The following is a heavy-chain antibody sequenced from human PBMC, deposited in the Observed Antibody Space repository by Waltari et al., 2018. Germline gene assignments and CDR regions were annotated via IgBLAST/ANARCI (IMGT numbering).Heavy chain of an antibody. J-gene: IGHJ3*01. CDR3: AIIIRDGPSGFYGIAAFDL. CDR1: GFTVSDTY. Sequence: DVQLVETGGGLIQPGGSLLLSCSVSGFTVSDTYMTWVRQAPAKRLAWVSVIYSGGNTYYAASETGRFTISRDNSNNILFLQMNNRRTEDTATYYCAIIIRDGPSGFYGIAAFDLWGQGTMVTVSS. D-gene: IGHD3-22*01. CDR2: IYSGGNT. V-gene: IGHV3-53*02.